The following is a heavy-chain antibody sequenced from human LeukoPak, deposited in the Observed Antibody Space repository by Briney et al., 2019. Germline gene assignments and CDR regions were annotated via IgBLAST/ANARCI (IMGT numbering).Heavy chain of an antibody. CDR1: GFTFSSYA. Sequence: PGGSLRLSCAASGFTFSSYAMSWVRQAPGKGLEWVSAISGSGGSTYYADSVKGRFTISRDNSKNTLYLQMNSLRAEDTAVYYCAKVTSWLQLEAYFDYWGQGTLVTVSS. CDR3: AKVTSWLQLEAYFDY. CDR2: ISGSGGST. V-gene: IGHV3-23*01. D-gene: IGHD5-24*01. J-gene: IGHJ4*02.